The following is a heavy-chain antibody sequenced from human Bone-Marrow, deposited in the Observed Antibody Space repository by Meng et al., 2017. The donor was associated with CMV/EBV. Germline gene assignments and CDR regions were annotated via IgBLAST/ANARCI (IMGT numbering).Heavy chain of an antibody. CDR3: ARGSGYFDWLADWFDP. CDR1: GGSISSYY. CDR2: IYTSGST. D-gene: IGHD3-9*01. V-gene: IGHV4-4*07. J-gene: IGHJ5*02. Sequence: QSHQHESGPGLVKPSAPLSLTCTVSGGSISSYYWSWIRQPAGKGLEWIGRIYTSGSTNYNPSLKSRVTMSVDTSKNQFSLKLSSVTAADTAVYYCARGSGYFDWLADWFDPWGQGTLVTVSS.